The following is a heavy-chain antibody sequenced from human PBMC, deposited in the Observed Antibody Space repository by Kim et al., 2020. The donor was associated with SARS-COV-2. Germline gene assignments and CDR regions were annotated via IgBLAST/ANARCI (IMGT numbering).Heavy chain of an antibody. J-gene: IGHJ6*02. CDR1: GFSFKNFA. CDR3: AKTGGGGSWTEATYYYGLVV. CDR2: ISGSGVTS. D-gene: IGHD2-15*01. V-gene: IGHV3-23*01. Sequence: GGSLRLSCVASGFSFKNFAMSWVRQTPGKGLEWVSGISGSGVTSDYAESVKGRFTLSRDNSNNTVFLQMHSLRTEDAAVYFCAKTGGGGSWTEATYYYGLVVWGQGTTVIVS.